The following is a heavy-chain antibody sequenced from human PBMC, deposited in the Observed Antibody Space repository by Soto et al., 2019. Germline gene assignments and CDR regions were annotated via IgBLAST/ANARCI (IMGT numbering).Heavy chain of an antibody. J-gene: IGHJ4*02. CDR2: ISYSGRT. V-gene: IGHV4-31*03. CDR1: GPSLNMGAYY. D-gene: IGHD5-18*01. Sequence: PPETLSLTCTLSGPSLNMGAYYLTWLPHPRGKGLASIGYISYSGRTYYNSSLKSRVNISLDTSKSQFSLKLSSVTAADTAVYYCARVAGYSYIEYWGQGTLVTVSS. CDR3: ARVAGYSYIEY.